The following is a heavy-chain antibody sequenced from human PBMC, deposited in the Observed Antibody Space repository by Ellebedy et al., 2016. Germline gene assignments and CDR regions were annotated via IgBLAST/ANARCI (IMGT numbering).Heavy chain of an antibody. CDR3: AKGHYDILPHSHFDY. D-gene: IGHD3-9*01. Sequence: GGSLRLSCVASGFTFSSRAMSWVRQAPGKGLEWVSALSDANYYADSVKGRFTISRDNSKNTLYLQMNSLRAEDTAVYYCAKGHYDILPHSHFDYWGQGTLVTVSS. J-gene: IGHJ4*02. CDR1: GFTFSSRA. V-gene: IGHV3-23*01. CDR2: LSDAN.